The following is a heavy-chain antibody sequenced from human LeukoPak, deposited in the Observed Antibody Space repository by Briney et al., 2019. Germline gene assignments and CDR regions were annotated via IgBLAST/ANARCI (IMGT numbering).Heavy chain of an antibody. Sequence: SETLSLTCTVSGGSMSGYFWSWIRQPPGKGLEWNGYIYYSGSTNYNPSLKSRVTISVATSKNQFSLKLSSVTAADTAVYYCARSITSSWYGDFQHWGQGTLVTVSS. D-gene: IGHD6-13*01. CDR3: ARSITSSWYGDFQH. J-gene: IGHJ1*01. V-gene: IGHV4-59*01. CDR2: IYYSGST. CDR1: GGSMSGYF.